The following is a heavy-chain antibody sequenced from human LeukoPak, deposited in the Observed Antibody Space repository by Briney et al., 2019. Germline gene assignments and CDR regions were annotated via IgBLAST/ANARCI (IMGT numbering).Heavy chain of an antibody. Sequence: SETLSLTCAVCGGSFSGYYWSWIRQPPGKGLEWIGEINHSGSTNYNPSLKSRVTISVDTSKNQFSLKLSSVTAADTAVYYCARVGYSSSSDWFDPWGQGTLVTVSS. CDR3: ARVGYSSSSDWFDP. J-gene: IGHJ5*02. D-gene: IGHD6-6*01. CDR1: GGSFSGYY. CDR2: INHSGST. V-gene: IGHV4-34*01.